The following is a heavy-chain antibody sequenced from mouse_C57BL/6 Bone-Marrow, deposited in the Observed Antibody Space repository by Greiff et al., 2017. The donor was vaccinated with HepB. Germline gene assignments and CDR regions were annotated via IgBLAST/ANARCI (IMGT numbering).Heavy chain of an antibody. D-gene: IGHD1-1*01. J-gene: IGHJ3*01. CDR3: ARVEYYGSSSWFAY. Sequence: EVQLVESGPGLVKPSQSLSLTCSVTGYSITSGYYWNWIRQFPGNKLEWMGYISYDGSNNYNPSLKNRISITRDTSKNQFFLKLNSVTTEDTATYYCARVEYYGSSSWFAYWGQGTLVTVSA. V-gene: IGHV3-6*01. CDR1: GYSITSGYY. CDR2: ISYDGSN.